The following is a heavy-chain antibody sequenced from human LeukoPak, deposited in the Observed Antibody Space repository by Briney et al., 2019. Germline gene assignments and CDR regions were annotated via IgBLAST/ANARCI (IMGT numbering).Heavy chain of an antibody. Sequence: GGSLRLSCAASGFTFSSYAMHWVRQAPGKGLEYVSAISSNGGSTYYANSVKGRFTISRDNSKNTLYLQMGSLRAEDTAVYYCARATHSSSWCWFDPWGQGALVTVSS. CDR1: GFTFSSYA. D-gene: IGHD6-13*01. J-gene: IGHJ5*02. CDR2: ISSNGGST. V-gene: IGHV3-64*01. CDR3: ARATHSSSWCWFDP.